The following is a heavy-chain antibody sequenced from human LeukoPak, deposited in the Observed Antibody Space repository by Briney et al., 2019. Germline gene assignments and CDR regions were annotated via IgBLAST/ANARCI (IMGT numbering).Heavy chain of an antibody. J-gene: IGHJ4*02. Sequence: PSETLSLTCTVSGGSISSYYWSWIRQPPGKGLEWIGYIYYSGSTNYNPSLKSRVTISVDTSKNQFSLKLSSVTAADTAVYYCARGGPVLLWFGEKFFDYWGQGTLVTVSS. CDR2: IYYSGST. V-gene: IGHV4-59*12. CDR1: GGSISSYY. D-gene: IGHD3-10*01. CDR3: ARGGPVLLWFGEKFFDY.